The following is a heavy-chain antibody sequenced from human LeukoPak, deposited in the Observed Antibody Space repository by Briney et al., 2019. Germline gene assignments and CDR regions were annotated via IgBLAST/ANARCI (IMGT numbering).Heavy chain of an antibody. Sequence: GGSLRLSCAASGFTLGSANAMTWVRQAPGKGLEWVSLISASGSATYYADSVRGRFAISRDNSKNTLYLQMNSLRAEDTAVYYCAGRYSSGWYQLDYWGQGTLVTVSS. D-gene: IGHD6-19*01. J-gene: IGHJ4*02. CDR1: GFTLGSANA. CDR3: AGRYSSGWYQLDY. V-gene: IGHV3-23*01. CDR2: ISASGSAT.